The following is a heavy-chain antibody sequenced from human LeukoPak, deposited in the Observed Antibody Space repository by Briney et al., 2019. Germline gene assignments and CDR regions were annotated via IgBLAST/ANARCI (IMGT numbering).Heavy chain of an antibody. V-gene: IGHV3-48*01. Sequence: GSLRLSCAASGFTFSSYSMNWVRQAPGKGLAWVSYISSSSSTIYYADSVKGRFTISRDNAKNSLYLQMNSLRAEDTAVYYCARGELRSYYYGMDVWGQGTTVTVSS. D-gene: IGHD1-26*01. J-gene: IGHJ6*02. CDR3: ARGELRSYYYGMDV. CDR2: ISSSSSTI. CDR1: GFTFSSYS.